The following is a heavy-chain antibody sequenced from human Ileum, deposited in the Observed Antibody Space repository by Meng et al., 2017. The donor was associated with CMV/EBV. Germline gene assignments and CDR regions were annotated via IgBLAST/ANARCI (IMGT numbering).Heavy chain of an antibody. Sequence: ASVKVSCKASGYTFTSYDINWVRQATGQGLEWMGWMNPNSGNTGYAQKFQGRVTMTRNTSISTAYMELSSLRSEDTAVYYCARGRRDCSDGSCYYWFDPWGRGTLVTVSS. CDR1: GYTFTSYD. V-gene: IGHV1-8*01. J-gene: IGHJ5*02. CDR3: ARGRRDCSDGSCYYWFDP. D-gene: IGHD2-15*01. CDR2: MNPNSGNT.